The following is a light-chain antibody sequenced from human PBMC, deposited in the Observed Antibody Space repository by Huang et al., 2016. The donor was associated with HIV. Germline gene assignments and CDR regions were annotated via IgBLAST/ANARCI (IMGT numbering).Light chain of an antibody. CDR3: QHYGSSPYT. V-gene: IGKV3D-20*01. CDR1: QSITNFN. Sequence: EIVLTQSPATLSLSPGERATRSGGASQSITNFNLAWYPQKRGLAPRLLIYDAANMASGIPPRFSGSGSGTDFTLTITRLEPEDVGIYYCQHYGSSPYTFGQGTKVEIK. CDR2: DAA. J-gene: IGKJ2*01.